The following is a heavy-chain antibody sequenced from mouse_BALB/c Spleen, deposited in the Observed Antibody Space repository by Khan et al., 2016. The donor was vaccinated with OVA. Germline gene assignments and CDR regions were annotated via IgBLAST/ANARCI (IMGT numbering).Heavy chain of an antibody. CDR1: GYTFTNYW. Sequence: QVQLQQSGAELVRPGTSVKMSCKTAGYTFTNYWIGWVKQRPGHGLEWIGDIYPGSGNTHYNEKFKGKASLTADTSSSTAYMHLSSLTSEDSAIYYCARPYYDGSSYDTMDAWGQGTSVTVSS. V-gene: IGHV1-63*02. CDR3: ARPYYDGSSYDTMDA. J-gene: IGHJ4*01. D-gene: IGHD1-1*01. CDR2: IYPGSGNT.